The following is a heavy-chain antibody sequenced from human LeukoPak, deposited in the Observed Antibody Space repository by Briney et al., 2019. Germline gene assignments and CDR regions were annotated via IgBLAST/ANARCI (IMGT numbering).Heavy chain of an antibody. CDR1: GGSISNYF. CDR3: ARGVGMVRGVNYFDY. CDR2: IFYNGNT. Sequence: SETLSLTCTVSGGSISNYFWSWIRQPPGKGLEWIGYIFYNGNTNYNPSLESRVTISVDTSKNQFSLKLSSVTAADTAVYYCARGVGMVRGVNYFDYWGQGTLVTVSS. J-gene: IGHJ4*02. D-gene: IGHD3-10*01. V-gene: IGHV4-59*08.